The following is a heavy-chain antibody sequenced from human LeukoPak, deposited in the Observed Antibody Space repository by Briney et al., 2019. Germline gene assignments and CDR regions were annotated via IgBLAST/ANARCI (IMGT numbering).Heavy chain of an antibody. CDR3: ARAGYTTTPYDYGLDV. Sequence: PGRSLRLSCAASGFTFSSYGMHWVRQAPGKGLEWVAVIWYDGSNKYHAESVKGRVTISRDNSKNTLYLQMNSLRAEDTAVYYCARAGYTTTPYDYGLDVWGQGTTVTVSS. V-gene: IGHV3-33*01. CDR2: IWYDGSNK. CDR1: GFTFSSYG. J-gene: IGHJ6*02. D-gene: IGHD2-2*02.